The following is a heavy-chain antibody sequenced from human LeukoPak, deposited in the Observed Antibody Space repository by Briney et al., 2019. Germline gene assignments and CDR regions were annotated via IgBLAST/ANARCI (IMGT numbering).Heavy chain of an antibody. V-gene: IGHV1-69*13. Sequence: ASVTVSCKASGYTFTSYYMHWVRQAPGQGLEWMGGIIPIFGTANYAQKFQGRVTITADESTSTAYMELSSLRSEDTAVYYCARVALPGFPFDPWGQGTLVTVSS. CDR1: GYTFTSYY. CDR3: ARVALPGFPFDP. CDR2: IIPIFGTA. D-gene: IGHD2-21*01. J-gene: IGHJ5*02.